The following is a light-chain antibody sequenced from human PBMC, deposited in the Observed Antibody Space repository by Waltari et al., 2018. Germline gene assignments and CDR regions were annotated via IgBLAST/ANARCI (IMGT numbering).Light chain of an antibody. CDR1: QSVSRY. Sequence: EIVLTQSPATLSLSPGERAALSCRASQSVSRYLAWYQQKPGQAPRLLIDDVLERATGIPARFSGSGSGTDFTLTISSLEPEDSAVYYCQQRRNWPLFTFGPGTTVEIK. J-gene: IGKJ3*01. CDR2: DVL. CDR3: QQRRNWPLFT. V-gene: IGKV3-11*01.